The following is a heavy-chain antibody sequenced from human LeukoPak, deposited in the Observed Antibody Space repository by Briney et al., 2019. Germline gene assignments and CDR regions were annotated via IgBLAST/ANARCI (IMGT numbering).Heavy chain of an antibody. Sequence: GGSLRLSYAASGFTFSSYSMNWVRQAPGKGLEWVSSISSSSSYIYYADSVKGRFTISRDNAKNSLYLQMNSLRAEDTAVYYCAKDPSCSGGSCYSRYFQHWGQGTLVTVSS. CDR2: ISSSSSYI. CDR3: AKDPSCSGGSCYSRYFQH. D-gene: IGHD2-15*01. CDR1: GFTFSSYS. J-gene: IGHJ1*01. V-gene: IGHV3-21*04.